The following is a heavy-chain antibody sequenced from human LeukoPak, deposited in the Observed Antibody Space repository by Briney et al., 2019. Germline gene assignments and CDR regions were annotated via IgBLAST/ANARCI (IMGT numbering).Heavy chain of an antibody. CDR3: ARDSRGAFDI. CDR2: ISSDGSTI. J-gene: IGHJ3*02. Sequence: GGSLRLSCAASGFTFSDYYINWIRQAPGKGLEWISYISSDGSTIYSADSLKGRFTISRDNAKHSPYLQMNSLRAEDTAVYYCARDSRGAFDIWGQGTMVTVSS. D-gene: IGHD3-10*01. CDR1: GFTFSDYY. V-gene: IGHV3-11*01.